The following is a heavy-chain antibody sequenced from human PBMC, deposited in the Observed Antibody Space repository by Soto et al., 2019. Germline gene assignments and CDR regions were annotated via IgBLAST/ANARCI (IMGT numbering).Heavy chain of an antibody. CDR1: GGSIGSSNW. V-gene: IGHV4-4*02. Sequence: QVQLQESGPGLVKPSGTLSLTCAVSGGSIGSSNWWSWVRQPPGKGLGWMGEIYDSGSTNYNPSLKRQVTISIDKSKNQFSLKLSSVTAADTAVYYCARLKTYDILNKSDYWGQGSLVPVSS. J-gene: IGHJ4*02. CDR2: IYDSGST. CDR3: ARLKTYDILNKSDY. D-gene: IGHD3-9*01.